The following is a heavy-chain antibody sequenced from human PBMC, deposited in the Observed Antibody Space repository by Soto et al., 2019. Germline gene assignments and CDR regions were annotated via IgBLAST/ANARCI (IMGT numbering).Heavy chain of an antibody. CDR3: ARHFYGDYHYYYYGMDV. CDR2: IYPGDSDT. CDR1: GYSFTSYW. V-gene: IGHV5-51*01. Sequence: GESLKISGKGSGYSFTSYWIGWVRQMPGKGLEWMGIIYPGDSDTRYSPSFQGQVTISADKSISTAYLQWSSLKASDTAMYYCARHFYGDYHYYYYGMDVWGQGTTVTVSS. J-gene: IGHJ6*02. D-gene: IGHD4-17*01.